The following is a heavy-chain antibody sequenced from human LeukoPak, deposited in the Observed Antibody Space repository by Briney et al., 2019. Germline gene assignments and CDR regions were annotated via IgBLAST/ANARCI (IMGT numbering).Heavy chain of an antibody. V-gene: IGHV3-23*01. CDR1: GFTFSSYA. CDR3: AKVLGYSYGFGY. CDR2: ISGSGGST. J-gene: IGHJ4*02. D-gene: IGHD5-18*01. Sequence: GGSLRLSCAASGFTFSSYAMSWVRQAPGKGLEWVSAISGSGGSTYYADSVKGRFTISRDNTKNTLYLQMNSLRAEDTAVYYCAKVLGYSYGFGYWGQGTLVTVSS.